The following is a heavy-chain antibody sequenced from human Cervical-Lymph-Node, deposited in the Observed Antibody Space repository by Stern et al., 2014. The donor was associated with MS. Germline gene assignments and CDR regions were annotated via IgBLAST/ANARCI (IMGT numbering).Heavy chain of an antibody. Sequence: ESGPTLVKPTQTLTLTCTFSGFSLSASGVGVGWIRQPPGKALGWLARNYVDAGKPYRPSLKSRLTITNDTAKNQVVLTMTNMDPVDTATYFCAHSQVDSDWSFDYWGQGTLVTVSA. D-gene: IGHD6-19*01. V-gene: IGHV2-5*02. CDR3: AHSQVDSDWSFDY. CDR1: GFSLSASGVG. CDR2: NYVDAGK. J-gene: IGHJ4*02.